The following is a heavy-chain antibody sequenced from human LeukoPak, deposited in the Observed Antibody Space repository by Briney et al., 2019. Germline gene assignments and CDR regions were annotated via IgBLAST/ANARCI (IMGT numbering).Heavy chain of an antibody. V-gene: IGHV3-30*19. Sequence: GGSLRLSCAASGFTFSSYGMHWVRQAPGKGLEWVAVISYDGSNKYYADSVKGRFTISRDNSKNTLYLQMNSLRAEDTAVYYCARDRESIAVAGLDYWGQGTLVTVSS. D-gene: IGHD6-19*01. CDR3: ARDRESIAVAGLDY. CDR1: GFTFSSYG. J-gene: IGHJ4*02. CDR2: ISYDGSNK.